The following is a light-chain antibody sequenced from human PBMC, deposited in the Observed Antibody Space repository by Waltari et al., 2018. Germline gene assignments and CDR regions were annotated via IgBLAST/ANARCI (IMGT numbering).Light chain of an antibody. CDR3: QHSFETPYS. V-gene: IGKV1-39*01. CDR1: ENIGSY. CDR2: AAS. Sequence: IHMTQSPPSLSASIGDRVTITCRASENIGSYLNWYNQKSGEVPRLLIYAASTLQSGVPPRFSGSRSGTDFTFTISSLQPEDCAVYYCQHSFETPYSFGQGTKVEIK. J-gene: IGKJ2*03.